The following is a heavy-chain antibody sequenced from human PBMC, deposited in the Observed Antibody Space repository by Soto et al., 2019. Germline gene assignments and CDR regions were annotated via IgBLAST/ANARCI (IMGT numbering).Heavy chain of an antibody. V-gene: IGHV1-2*04. CDR1: GYTFTGYY. J-gene: IGHJ6*02. CDR2: INPNSGGT. Sequence: ASVKVSCKASGYTFTGYYMHWVRQAPGQGLEWMGWINPNSGGTNYAQKFQGWVTMTRDTSISTAYMELSRLRSDDTAVYYCARDQSTTGTTVYYYYYGMDVWGQGTTVTVSS. CDR3: ARDQSTTGTTVYYYYYGMDV. D-gene: IGHD1-1*01.